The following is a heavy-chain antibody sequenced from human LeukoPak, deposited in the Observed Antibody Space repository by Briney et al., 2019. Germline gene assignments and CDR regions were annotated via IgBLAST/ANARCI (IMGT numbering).Heavy chain of an antibody. J-gene: IGHJ4*02. V-gene: IGHV5-51*01. CDR1: GYSFTSYW. D-gene: IGHD5-18*01. CDR2: IYPGDSDT. Sequence: LGESLKISCKGSGYSFTSYWIGWVRQMPGKGLEWMGIIYPGDSDTRYSPSFQDQVTFSADKSISTAYLQWSSLKASDTAMYYCTRHLGTAMVSLLGYWGQGTLVTVSS. CDR3: TRHLGTAMVSLLGY.